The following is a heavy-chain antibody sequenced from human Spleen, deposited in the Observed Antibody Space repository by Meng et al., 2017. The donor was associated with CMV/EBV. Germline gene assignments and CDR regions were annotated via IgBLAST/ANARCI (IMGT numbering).Heavy chain of an antibody. J-gene: IGHJ5*02. V-gene: IGHV3-33*06. CDR1: GFPFSNSA. CDR2: IWYDGSNE. D-gene: IGHD6-13*01. CDR3: AKVGSWYYWFDP. Sequence: AASGFPFSNSAMHWVRQAPGKGLQWVALIWYDGSNEYYADSVQGRFTISRDNSKNTLYLQMNSLRAEDTAVYYCAKVGSWYYWFDPWGQGTLVTVSS.